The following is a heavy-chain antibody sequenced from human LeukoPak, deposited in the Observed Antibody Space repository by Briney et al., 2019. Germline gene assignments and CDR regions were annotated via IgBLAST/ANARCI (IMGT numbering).Heavy chain of an antibody. CDR1: GFTVSSNY. Sequence: GGSLRLSCAASGFTVSSNYMSWVRQAPGKGLEWVSVIYSGGSTYYADSVKGRFTISRDNSKNTLYLQMNSLRAEDTAVYYCARGAEYSSSSWYYYYYMDVWGKGTTVTVSS. D-gene: IGHD6-6*01. J-gene: IGHJ6*03. V-gene: IGHV3-53*01. CDR3: ARGAEYSSSSWYYYYYMDV. CDR2: IYSGGST.